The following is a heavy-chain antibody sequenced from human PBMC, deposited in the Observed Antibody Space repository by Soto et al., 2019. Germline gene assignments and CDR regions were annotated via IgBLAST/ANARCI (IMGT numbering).Heavy chain of an antibody. J-gene: IGHJ5*02. CDR1: GFTLRSYW. CDR2: IDGDGRTT. CDR3: ARGVVVYQQLVRGGDRFDP. V-gene: IGHV3-74*01. Sequence: EVQLVESGGGLVQPGGSLTLSCAVSGFTLRSYWMHWVRQAPGKGLEWVSRIDGDGRTTNYADSVKGRFTISRDNAKNTVYLHMNSLRVEDRAVYYCARGVVVYQQLVRGGDRFDPWGQGTLVTVSS. D-gene: IGHD2-8*02.